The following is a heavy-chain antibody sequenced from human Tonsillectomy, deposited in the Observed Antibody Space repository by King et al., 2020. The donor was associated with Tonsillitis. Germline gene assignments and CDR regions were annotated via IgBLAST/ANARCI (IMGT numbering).Heavy chain of an antibody. CDR3: ARGALLLFFVGPQPY. J-gene: IGHJ4*02. CDR2: TSGSGDNT. D-gene: IGHD3-3*01. Sequence: VQLVESGGGLVQPGGSLRLSCEVSGFTFSSYAMSWVRQAPGKGLEWVSSTSGSGDNTYYADSVKGRFTISRDNSKNTLYLQMNSQRVEDTAVYYCARGALLLFFVGPQPYWGQGTLVTVSS. V-gene: IGHV3-23*04. CDR1: GFTFSSYA.